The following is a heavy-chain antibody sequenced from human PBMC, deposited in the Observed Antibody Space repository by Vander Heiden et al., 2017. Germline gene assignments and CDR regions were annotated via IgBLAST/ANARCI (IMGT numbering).Heavy chain of an antibody. D-gene: IGHD5-18*01. CDR1: GFTFSSYS. CDR3: ARVSRGYTYGSADY. Sequence: EVQLVESGGGPVKPGGSLRLSCSASGFTFSSYSMHWVRQAPGKGLEWVSSSSSSSRYIYYADSVKGRFTISRDNAKNSLYLQMNSLRAEDTAVYYCARVSRGYTYGSADYWGQGTLVTVSS. V-gene: IGHV3-21*01. J-gene: IGHJ4*02. CDR2: SSSSSRYI.